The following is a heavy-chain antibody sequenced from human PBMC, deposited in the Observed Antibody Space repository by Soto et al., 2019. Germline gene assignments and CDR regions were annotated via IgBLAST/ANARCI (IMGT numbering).Heavy chain of an antibody. Sequence: ASVKVSCKASGYTFTSYGISWVRQAPGQGLEWMGWISAYNGNTNYAQKLQGRVTMTTDTSTSTAYMELRSLRSDDTAVYYCARDEKRITIFGVVRQNWFDPWGQGTLVTVSS. D-gene: IGHD3-3*01. V-gene: IGHV1-18*01. J-gene: IGHJ5*02. CDR3: ARDEKRITIFGVVRQNWFDP. CDR1: GYTFTSYG. CDR2: ISAYNGNT.